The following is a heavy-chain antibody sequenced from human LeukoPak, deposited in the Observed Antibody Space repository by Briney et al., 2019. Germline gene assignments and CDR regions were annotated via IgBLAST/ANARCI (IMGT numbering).Heavy chain of an antibody. V-gene: IGHV3-64*01. CDR2: ISTNGGST. D-gene: IGHD3-10*01. CDR3: ARGFRDYGSGIHY. J-gene: IGHJ4*02. CDR1: GFTFSEYS. Sequence: PGGSLGLSCAASGFTFSEYSMHWVRQAPGKGLEYVSAISTNGGSTYYANSVKGRFTISRDDPKNTLDLQMGSLRPEDMADYYCARGFRDYGSGIHYWGQGTLVSVSS.